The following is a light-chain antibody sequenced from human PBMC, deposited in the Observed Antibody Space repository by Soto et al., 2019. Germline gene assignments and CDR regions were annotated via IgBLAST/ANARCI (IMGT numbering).Light chain of an antibody. CDR3: QSYDISLSGYVV. Sequence: QSVLTQPPSVSGAPGQRVTISCTGSSSNIGAGYDVHWYQQLPGTAPKLLIYGNSNRPSGVPDRFSGSKSGTSASLAITGRQAEDAAGYYCQSYDISLSGYVVFGGGTKRTVL. V-gene: IGLV1-40*01. J-gene: IGLJ2*01. CDR1: SSNIGAGYD. CDR2: GNS.